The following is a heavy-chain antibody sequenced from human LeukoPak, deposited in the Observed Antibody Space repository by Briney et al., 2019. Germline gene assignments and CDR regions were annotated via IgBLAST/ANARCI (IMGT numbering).Heavy chain of an antibody. Sequence: PGGSLRLSCAASGFTFSSYGMHWVRQAPGKGLEWVSYISSSGSTIYYADSVKGRFTISRDNAKNSLYLQMNSLRAEDTAVYYCARASFPDQLLVYGWFDPWGQGTLVTVSS. D-gene: IGHD2-2*01. V-gene: IGHV3-48*04. J-gene: IGHJ5*02. CDR3: ARASFPDQLLVYGWFDP. CDR2: ISSSGSTI. CDR1: GFTFSSYG.